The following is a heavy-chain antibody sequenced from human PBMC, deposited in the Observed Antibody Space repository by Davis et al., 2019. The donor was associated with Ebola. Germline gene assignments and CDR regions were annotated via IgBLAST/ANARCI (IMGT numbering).Heavy chain of an antibody. CDR3: ASLRRTITGMDDGFDI. D-gene: IGHD2-8*02. CDR2: IYTGDSDT. J-gene: IGHJ3*02. V-gene: IGHV5-51*01. CDR1: GNSFASHW. Sequence: GGSLRLSCKDSGNSFASHWIGWVRQLPGKGLEWMGIIYTGDSDTRYSPSFRGQVTISAAKSIKTAFLQWSSLKASDSGMYYCASLRRTITGMDDGFDIWGQGTMVTVSS.